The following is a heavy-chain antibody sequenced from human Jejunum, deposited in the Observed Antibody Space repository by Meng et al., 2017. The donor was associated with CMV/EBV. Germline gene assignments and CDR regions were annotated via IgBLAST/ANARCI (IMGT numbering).Heavy chain of an antibody. V-gene: IGHV3-23*01. J-gene: IGHJ4*02. CDR3: VKGATFGVTAPDY. Sequence: SGFPFTPYPLAWVRPAPGKGLGWVSRIRGSDGRPSYADSVRGRFTISRDISQNTLYLQMNSLRAEDTAIYHCVKGATFGVTAPDYWGQGTLVTVSS. D-gene: IGHD3-3*01. CDR2: IRGSDGRP. CDR1: GFPFTPYP.